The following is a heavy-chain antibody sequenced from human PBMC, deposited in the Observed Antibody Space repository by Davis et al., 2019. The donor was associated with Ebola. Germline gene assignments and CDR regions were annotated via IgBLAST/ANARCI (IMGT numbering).Heavy chain of an antibody. D-gene: IGHD3-10*01. J-gene: IGHJ4*02. CDR2: ISTYNGNT. CDR1: GYTFTSYG. CDR3: ARDPHYGSGSYYRRGVDY. Sequence: ASVKVSCKASGYTFTSYGISWVRQAPGQGLEWMGWISTYNGNTNYAQKLQGRVTMTTDTSTSTAYMELRSLRSDDTAVYYCARDPHYGSGSYYRRGVDYWGQGTLVTVSS. V-gene: IGHV1-18*04.